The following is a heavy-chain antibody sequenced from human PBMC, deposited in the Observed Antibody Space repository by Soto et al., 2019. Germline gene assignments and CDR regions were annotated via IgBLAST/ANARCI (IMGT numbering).Heavy chain of an antibody. D-gene: IGHD3-22*01. CDR3: ARGNYYDSSGYHYYFDY. CDR2: IYHSGST. J-gene: IGHJ4*03. V-gene: IGHV4-30-2*01. Sequence: PSETLSLTCAVSGGSISSGGYSWSWIRQPPGKGLEWIGYIYHSGSTYYNPSLKSRVTISVDRSKNQFSLKLSSVTAADTAVYYCARGNYYDSSGYHYYFDYWGQGTTVTVSS. CDR1: GGSISSGGYS.